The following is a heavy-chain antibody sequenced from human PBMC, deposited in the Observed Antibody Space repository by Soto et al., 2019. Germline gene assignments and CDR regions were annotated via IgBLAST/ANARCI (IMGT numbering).Heavy chain of an antibody. CDR2: MNPDSGNT. CDR1: GYTFTSYD. CDR3: ARLVGDYDAFDI. V-gene: IGHV1-8*01. D-gene: IGHD2-15*01. J-gene: IGHJ3*02. Sequence: ASVKVSCKASGYTFTSYDINWVRQATGQGLEWMGWMNPDSGNTGYAQKFQGRVTMTRNTSISTAYMELSSLRSEDTAVYYCARLVGDYDAFDIWGQGTMVTVSS.